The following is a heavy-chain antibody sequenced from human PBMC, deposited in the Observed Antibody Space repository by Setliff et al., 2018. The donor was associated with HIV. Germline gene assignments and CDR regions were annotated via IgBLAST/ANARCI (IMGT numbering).Heavy chain of an antibody. J-gene: IGHJ3*01. Sequence: ASVKVSCKTSGYTFTAYYIYWVRQVPGHGLELMGRIHPNTGSTNYLQKFQGRVSITRDTSMSTVYMTLTGLTSDDTAVYYCAKQGYADSLYAFDVWGQGTMVTVSS. V-gene: IGHV1-2*06. CDR2: IHPNTGST. CDR3: AKQGYADSLYAFDV. D-gene: IGHD3-16*01. CDR1: GYTFTAYY.